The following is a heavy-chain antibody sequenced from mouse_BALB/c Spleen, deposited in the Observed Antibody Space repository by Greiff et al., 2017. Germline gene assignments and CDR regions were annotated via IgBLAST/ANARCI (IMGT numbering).Heavy chain of an antibody. V-gene: IGHV3-2*02. CDR2: ISYSGST. J-gene: IGHJ3*01. CDR3: ARWDDYDSWFAY. Sequence: EVQLQQSGPGLVKPSQSLSLTCTVTGYSITSDYAWNWIRQFPGNKLEWMGYISYSGSTSYNPSLKSRISITRDTSKNQFFLQLNSVTTEDTATYYCARWDDYDSWFAYWGQGTLVTVSA. CDR1: GYSITSDYA. D-gene: IGHD2-4*01.